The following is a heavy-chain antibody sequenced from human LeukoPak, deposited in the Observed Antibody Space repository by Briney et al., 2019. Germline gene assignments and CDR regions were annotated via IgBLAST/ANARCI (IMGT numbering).Heavy chain of an antibody. CDR1: GFTFSSYA. CDR3: VTIFGVPPDFDY. Sequence: GGSLRLSCAASGFTFSSYAMHWVRQAPGKGLEWVAVISYDGSNKYYADSVKGRFTISRDNAKNTLYLQMNSLRAEDTAVYYCVTIFGVPPDFDYWGQGTLVTVSS. J-gene: IGHJ4*02. CDR2: ISYDGSNK. D-gene: IGHD3-3*01. V-gene: IGHV3-30-3*01.